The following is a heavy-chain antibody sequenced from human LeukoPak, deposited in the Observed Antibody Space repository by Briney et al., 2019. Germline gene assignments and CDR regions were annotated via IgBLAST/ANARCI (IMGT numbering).Heavy chain of an antibody. D-gene: IGHD2-2*01. CDR2: INPNSGGT. CDR1: GYTLTVYY. V-gene: IGHV1-2*02. J-gene: IGHJ3*02. Sequence: ASVKVSCKASGYTLTVYYMHWVRQAPGQGLEWMGWINPNSGGTNYAQKFQGRVTMTRDTSISTAYMELSRLRSDDTAVYYCARVGVVVPAALDAFDIWGQGTMVTVSS. CDR3: ARVGVVVPAALDAFDI.